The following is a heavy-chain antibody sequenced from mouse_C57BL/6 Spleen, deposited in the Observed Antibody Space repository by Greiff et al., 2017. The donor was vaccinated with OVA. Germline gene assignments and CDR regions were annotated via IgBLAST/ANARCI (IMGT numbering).Heavy chain of an antibody. J-gene: IGHJ2*01. CDR1: GFNIKDDY. Sequence: VQLQQSGAELVRPGASVKLSCTASGFNIKDDYMHWVKQRPEQGLEWIGWIDPENGDTEYASKFQGKATITADTSSNTAYLQLSSLTSEDTAVYYCTTGSSGYDYWGQGTTLTVSS. D-gene: IGHD3-2*02. V-gene: IGHV14-4*01. CDR2: IDPENGDT. CDR3: TTGSSGYDY.